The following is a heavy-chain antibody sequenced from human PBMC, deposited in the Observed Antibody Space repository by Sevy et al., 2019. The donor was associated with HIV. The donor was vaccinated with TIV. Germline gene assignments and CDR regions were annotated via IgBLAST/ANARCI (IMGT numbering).Heavy chain of an antibody. CDR3: ARQGGASSYDY. CDR2: IRGKGGNT. V-gene: IGHV3-64*01. CDR1: GFTFSSFF. D-gene: IGHD2-2*01. Sequence: QLGGSLEPSCAASGFTFSSFFFHWVPQAPGRGREYFSAIRGKGGNTYYASSVKGRFTISRDNSKNTLWLQMDSLRAEDMAVYYCARQGGASSYDYWGQGTLVTVSS. J-gene: IGHJ4*02.